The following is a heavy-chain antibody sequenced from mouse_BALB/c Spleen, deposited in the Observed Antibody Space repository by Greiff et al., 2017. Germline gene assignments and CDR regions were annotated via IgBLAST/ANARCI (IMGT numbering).Heavy chain of an antibody. D-gene: IGHD2-14*01. CDR2: IWADGST. V-gene: IGHV2-9*02. CDR1: GFSFTSYG. Sequence: QVQLQESGPGLVAPSQSLSITCTVSGFSFTSYGVHWVRQPPGKGLEWLGVIWADGSTNYNSAFMSRLSISKDNSNSHVFLQMNSLQTDDTAMYYCAREGCYRCSIDYWGQGTLVTVSA. J-gene: IGHJ3*01. CDR3: AREGCYRCSIDY.